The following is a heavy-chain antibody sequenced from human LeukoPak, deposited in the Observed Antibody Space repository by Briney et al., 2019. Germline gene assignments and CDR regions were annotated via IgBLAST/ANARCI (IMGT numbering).Heavy chain of an antibody. J-gene: IGHJ6*03. Sequence: SETLSLTCTVSGGSISSSSYYWGWIRQPPGKGLEWIGEINHSGSTNYNPSLKSRVTISVDTSKNQFSLKLSSVTAADTAVYYCASTYYDFWSGYYQAYYMDVWGKGTTVTVSS. CDR1: GGSISSSSYY. CDR2: INHSGST. V-gene: IGHV4-39*07. CDR3: ASTYYDFWSGYYQAYYMDV. D-gene: IGHD3-3*01.